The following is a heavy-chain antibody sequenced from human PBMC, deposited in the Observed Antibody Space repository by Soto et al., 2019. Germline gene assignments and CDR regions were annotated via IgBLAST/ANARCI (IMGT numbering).Heavy chain of an antibody. Sequence: GGSLRLSCAGSGFTFSAYGMSWVRQAPGKGLEWVSGISVSGTSTYYADSVKGRFTISRDNSKNTLYLQMKRLRAEDTALYYCAKDWTRGSGGYPDYFDYWGQGTLVTV. D-gene: IGHD3-10*01. CDR2: ISVSGTST. V-gene: IGHV3-23*01. CDR3: AKDWTRGSGGYPDYFDY. CDR1: GFTFSAYG. J-gene: IGHJ4*02.